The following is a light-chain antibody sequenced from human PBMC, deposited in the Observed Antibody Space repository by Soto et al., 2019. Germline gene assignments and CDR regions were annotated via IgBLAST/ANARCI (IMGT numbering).Light chain of an antibody. CDR2: GAS. Sequence: EIVLTQSPATLSLSPGERATLSCRASQSVSSYLAWYQQKPGQAPRLLIYGASTRATGIPARFSGSGSGTEFTLTISSLEPEDFAVYYCQQRSNWYTFGQGTKVDIK. CDR3: QQRSNWYT. J-gene: IGKJ2*01. V-gene: IGKV3-11*01. CDR1: QSVSSY.